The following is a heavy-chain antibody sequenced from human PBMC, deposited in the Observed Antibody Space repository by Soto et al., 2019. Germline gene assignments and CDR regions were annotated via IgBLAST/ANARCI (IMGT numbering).Heavy chain of an antibody. CDR1: GVTFSSYA. V-gene: IGHV1-69*18. Sequence: QVQLVQSGAELKKPGSSVKVSCSASGVTFSSYAFTWMRQAPGQGLEWMGNIIPVFRTSNYAQGFQGRLTISADESTNTIYMELSSLRSEDTAVYFCAKDGSWDGGGGESWGQGTLVIVSS. CDR2: IIPVFRTS. CDR3: AKDGSWDGGGGES. J-gene: IGHJ4*02. D-gene: IGHD3-16*01.